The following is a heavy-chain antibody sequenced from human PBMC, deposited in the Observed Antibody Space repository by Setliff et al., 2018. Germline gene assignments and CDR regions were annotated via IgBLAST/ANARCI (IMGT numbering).Heavy chain of an antibody. D-gene: IGHD1-20*01. CDR3: AKGGNITRETYYYYGTDV. J-gene: IGHJ6*02. CDR2: IGPYNGNT. V-gene: IGHV1-18*01. CDR1: GYTFTRYG. Sequence: ASVKVSCKASGYTFTRYGISWVRQAPGKGFEWMGWIGPYNGNTYYAQKFQGRVAITTDTSTSTAYMELRSLRSDDTAVYYCAKGGNITRETYYYYGTDVWGQGTTVTVSS.